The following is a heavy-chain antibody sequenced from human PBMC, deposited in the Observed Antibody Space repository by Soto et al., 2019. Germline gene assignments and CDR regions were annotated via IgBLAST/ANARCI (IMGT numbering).Heavy chain of an antibody. CDR1: GDSVSSNSAA. J-gene: IGHJ4*02. CDR2: TYYRSKWFN. V-gene: IGHV6-1*01. CDR3: ARAGTAASTSVFFDY. Sequence: PSQTLSLTCAISGDSVSSNSAAWNWIRQSPSRGLEWLGRTYYRSKWFNEYAVSMKGRMTISPDTSKNQFSLQLNSVTPEDTAVYYCARAGTAASTSVFFDYWGQGAQVTVSS. D-gene: IGHD6-13*01.